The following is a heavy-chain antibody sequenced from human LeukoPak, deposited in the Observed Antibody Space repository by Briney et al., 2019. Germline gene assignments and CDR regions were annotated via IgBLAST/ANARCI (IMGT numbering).Heavy chain of an antibody. CDR2: INHSGST. CDR3: ARAFFLASSSWCSGAFDI. CDR1: GGSFSGYY. J-gene: IGHJ3*02. D-gene: IGHD6-13*01. Sequence: SVTLSLTCAVYGGSFSGYYWSWIRKPPGKGLEWIGEINHSGSTNYNPSLKSRVTISVDTSKNQFSLKLSSVTAADTAVYYCARAFFLASSSWCSGAFDIWGQGTMVTVSS. V-gene: IGHV4-34*01.